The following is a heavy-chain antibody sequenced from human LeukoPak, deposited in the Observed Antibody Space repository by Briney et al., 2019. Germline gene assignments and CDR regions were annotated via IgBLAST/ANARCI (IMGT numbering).Heavy chain of an antibody. V-gene: IGHV1-2*06. CDR2: INPNSGGT. CDR3: ARGATYCSGGSCYYYYYYYYMDV. D-gene: IGHD2-15*01. Sequence: ASVKVSCKASGYTFTGYYMHLVRQAPGQGLEWMGRINPNSGGTNYAQKFQGRVTMTRDTSISTAYMKISRLRSDDTAVYYCARGATYCSGGSCYYYYYYYYMDVWGKGTTVTVSS. CDR1: GYTFTGYY. J-gene: IGHJ6*03.